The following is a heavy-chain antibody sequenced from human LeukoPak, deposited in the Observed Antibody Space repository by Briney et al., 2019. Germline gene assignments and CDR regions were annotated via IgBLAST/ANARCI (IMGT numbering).Heavy chain of an antibody. J-gene: IGHJ4*02. CDR1: GFTFSSYA. CDR2: ISYDGSNK. V-gene: IGHV3-30*04. Sequence: GRSLRLSCAASGFTFSSYAMHWVRQAPGKGLEWEAVISYDGSNKYYADSVKGRFTISRDNSKNTLYLQMNSLRAEDTAVYYCARDPGGTVAAHGNVPWGQGTLVTVSS. CDR3: ARDPGGTVAAHGNVP. D-gene: IGHD6-19*01.